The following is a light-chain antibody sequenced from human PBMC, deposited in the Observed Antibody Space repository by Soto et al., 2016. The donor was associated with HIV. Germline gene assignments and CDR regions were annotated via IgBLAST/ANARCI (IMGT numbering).Light chain of an antibody. CDR1: QGITYY. Sequence: DIQMTQSPSSLSASIGDRVTITCRASQGITYYLTWLQQKPGKAPKVLIYAASTLETGVPSRFSGSGSGTDFTLTISSLQPGDFATYYCQQSYSTPYTFGQGTKLEIK. CDR2: AAS. J-gene: IGKJ2*01. V-gene: IGKV1-39*01. CDR3: QQSYSTPYT.